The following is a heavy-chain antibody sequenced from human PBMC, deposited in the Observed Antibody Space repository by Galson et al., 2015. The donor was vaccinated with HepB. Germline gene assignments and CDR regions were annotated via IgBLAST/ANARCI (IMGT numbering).Heavy chain of an antibody. CDR2: ISGSGGST. V-gene: IGHV3-23*01. D-gene: IGHD2-15*01. CDR1: GFTFSSYA. J-gene: IGHJ4*02. Sequence: SLRLSCAVSGFTFSSYAMRWVRQAPGKGLEWVSVISGSGGSTYYADSVKGRFTISRDNSENTLYLQLNRLAAEDTAVYYCATGTLALSGPSLYWGQGTLVIVSS. CDR3: ATGTLALSGPSLY.